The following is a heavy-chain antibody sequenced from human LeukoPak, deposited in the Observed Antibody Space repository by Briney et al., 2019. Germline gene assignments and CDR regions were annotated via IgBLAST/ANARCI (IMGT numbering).Heavy chain of an antibody. D-gene: IGHD1-26*01. J-gene: IGHJ4*02. CDR1: GFTFSTYW. Sequence: GGSLRLSCAASGFTFSTYWMHWVRQAPGKGLVWVSHINSDGSRISYADSVKGRFTISRDNSKNTLYLQMNSLRAEDTAVYYCAKDSSLEWELERGLLYYFDYWGQGTLVTVSS. CDR2: INSDGSRI. V-gene: IGHV3-74*01. CDR3: AKDSSLEWELERGLLYYFDY.